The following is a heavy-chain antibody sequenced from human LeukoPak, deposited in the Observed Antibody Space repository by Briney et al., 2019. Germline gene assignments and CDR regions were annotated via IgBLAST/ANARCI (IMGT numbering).Heavy chain of an antibody. CDR3: ARANWGRYFDS. CDR1: GYTFTIYY. CDR2: INPDGGDT. J-gene: IGHJ4*02. Sequence: ASVKVSCKASGYTFTIYYIHLVRQAPGQGLEWMGIINPDGGDTSYAQKFQGRVTMTRDTSTSTVYMELSSLRSEDMAVYYCARANWGRYFDSWGQGTLVTVSS. D-gene: IGHD7-27*01. V-gene: IGHV1-46*01.